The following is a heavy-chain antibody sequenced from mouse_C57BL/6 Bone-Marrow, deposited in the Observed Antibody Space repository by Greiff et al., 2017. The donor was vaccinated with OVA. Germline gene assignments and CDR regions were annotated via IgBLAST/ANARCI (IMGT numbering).Heavy chain of an antibody. CDR2: IYPGSGST. V-gene: IGHV1-55*01. CDR3: ARDYYGPYAMDY. D-gene: IGHD1-1*01. CDR1: GYTFTSYW. J-gene: IGHJ4*01. Sequence: QVQLQQPGAELVKPGASVKMSCKASGYTFTSYWITWVKQRPGQGLEWIGVIYPGSGSTNYNEKFKSKATLTVDTSSSTAYMQLSSLTSEDSAVYYCARDYYGPYAMDYWGQGTSVTVSS.